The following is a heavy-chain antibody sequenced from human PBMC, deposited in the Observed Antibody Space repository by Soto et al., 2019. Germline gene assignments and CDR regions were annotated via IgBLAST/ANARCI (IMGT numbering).Heavy chain of an antibody. Sequence: PSETLSLTCTVSGDSINHYYWSWIRQPPGKRPEWIGYIYYTGITTYNPSLESRVTMSVDTSRNQFSLKLSSVNAADTAVYYCAKYRRTEAEGFTLDYWGRGTLVTVYS. CDR1: GDSINHYY. D-gene: IGHD6-13*01. J-gene: IGHJ4*02. CDR3: AKYRRTEAEGFTLDY. V-gene: IGHV4-59*01. CDR2: IYYTGIT.